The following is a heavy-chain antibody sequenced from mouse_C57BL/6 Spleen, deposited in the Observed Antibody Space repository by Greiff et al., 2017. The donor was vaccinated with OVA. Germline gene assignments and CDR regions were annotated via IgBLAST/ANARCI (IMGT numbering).Heavy chain of an antibody. V-gene: IGHV1-50*01. J-gene: IGHJ1*03. D-gene: IGHD2-1*01. CDR3: ARKGIYYGNSGPYFDV. CDR2: IDPSDSYT. CDR1: GYTFTSYW. Sequence: VQLQQPGAELVKPGASVKLSCKASGYTFTSYWMQWVKQRPGQGLEWIGEIDPSDSYTNYNQKFKGKATLTVDTSSSTAYMQLSSLTSEDSAVYYCARKGIYYGNSGPYFDVWGTGTTVTVSS.